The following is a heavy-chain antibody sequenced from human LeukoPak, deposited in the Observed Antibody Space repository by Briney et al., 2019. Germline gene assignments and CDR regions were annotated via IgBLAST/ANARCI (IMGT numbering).Heavy chain of an antibody. D-gene: IGHD6-19*01. V-gene: IGHV3-48*03. Sequence: GGSLRLSCAASGFTFSSYEMNWVRQAPGKGLEWASYIDSSGDTIYYADSVKGRFTISRDNAKNSLYLQMNSLRAEDTAVYYCARDGGWGLYFDSWGQGTLVTVSS. J-gene: IGHJ4*02. CDR1: GFTFSSYE. CDR2: IDSSGDTI. CDR3: ARDGGWGLYFDS.